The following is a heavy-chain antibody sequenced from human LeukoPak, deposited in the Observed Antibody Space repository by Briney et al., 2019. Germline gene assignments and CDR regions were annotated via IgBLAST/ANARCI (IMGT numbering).Heavy chain of an antibody. Sequence: GGSLRLSCAASGFTFSSYSMNWVRQAPGKGLEWVSYISSSSSPIYYADSVKGRFTISRDNAKNSLYLQMNSLRAEDTAVYYCARALLGELFDWGQGTLVTVSS. V-gene: IGHV3-48*01. CDR2: ISSSSSPI. D-gene: IGHD3-10*01. CDR1: GFTFSSYS. J-gene: IGHJ4*02. CDR3: ARALLGELFD.